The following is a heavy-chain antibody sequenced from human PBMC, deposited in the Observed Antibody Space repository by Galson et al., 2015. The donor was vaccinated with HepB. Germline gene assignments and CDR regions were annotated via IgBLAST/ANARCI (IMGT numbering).Heavy chain of an antibody. D-gene: IGHD3-16*01. V-gene: IGHV1-8*01. Sequence: SVKVSCKASGYPFTSYDINWVRQATGQGLEWMGWMNPDSGKTGHAQKFQARVTMTRNKSINTAYMELSSRRFDDTATYFCMITYYGGRSTWGQGTLVTVSS. J-gene: IGHJ4*02. CDR1: GYPFTSYD. CDR3: MITYYGGRST. CDR2: MNPDSGKT.